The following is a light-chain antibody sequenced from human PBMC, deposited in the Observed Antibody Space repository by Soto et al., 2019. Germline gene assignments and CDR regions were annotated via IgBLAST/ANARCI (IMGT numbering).Light chain of an antibody. CDR3: KQYGSSSWT. J-gene: IGKJ1*01. CDR1: QSVSSSY. V-gene: IGKV3-20*01. CDR2: GAS. Sequence: EIVLTQSPGTLSLSPGERATLSCRASQSVSSSYLAWYQQKPGQAPRLLIYGASSRATGIPDRFSGSGSGTDFTLTISRLDPEDFAVYYCKQYGSSSWTFGQGTKVDIK.